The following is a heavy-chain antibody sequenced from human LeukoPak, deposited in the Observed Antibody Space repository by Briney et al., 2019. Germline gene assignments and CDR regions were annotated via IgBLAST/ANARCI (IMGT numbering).Heavy chain of an antibody. CDR2: ILPHSGDT. J-gene: IGHJ4*02. CDR1: VYSFSVYY. Sequence: ASVTVSCKASVYSFSVYYIEWLRQVPGEGLEWVGWILPHSGDTFYAQKFRGRVTMTADTSISTAYMELSRLQSDDTGIYFCARPPRDLVSAAPFDYWGQGTLVAVSS. CDR3: ARPPRDLVSAAPFDY. V-gene: IGHV1-2*02. D-gene: IGHD5/OR15-5a*01.